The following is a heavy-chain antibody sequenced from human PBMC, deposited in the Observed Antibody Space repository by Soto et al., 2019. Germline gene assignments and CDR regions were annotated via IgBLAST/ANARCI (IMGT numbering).Heavy chain of an antibody. CDR3: ARDPHEFWTSYWFDP. D-gene: IGHD3-3*01. Sequence: AAVKVSCKTSGYTFNTYGINWVRQAPGQGLELMGWISAYDGKTTYAEKFQGRVTLTTDTSTSTAYMELRSLRSDDTAIYYCARDPHEFWTSYWFDPWGQGTPVTVS. J-gene: IGHJ5*02. V-gene: IGHV1-18*01. CDR1: GYTFNTYG. CDR2: ISAYDGKT.